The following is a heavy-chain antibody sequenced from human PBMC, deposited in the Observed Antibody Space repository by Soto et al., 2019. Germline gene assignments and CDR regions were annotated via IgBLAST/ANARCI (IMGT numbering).Heavy chain of an antibody. D-gene: IGHD3-10*01. Sequence: QVQLQESGPGLVKPSQTLSLTCTVSGGSISSGDYYWNWIRQPPGKGLEWIGYIYYSGSTYYNPSLKSLVTISVDTSKNQFSLKLSSVTAADTAVYYFARHMWFGRTRSVDYWGQGTLVTVSS. V-gene: IGHV4-30-4*01. J-gene: IGHJ4*02. CDR1: GGSISSGDYY. CDR2: IYYSGST. CDR3: ARHMWFGRTRSVDY.